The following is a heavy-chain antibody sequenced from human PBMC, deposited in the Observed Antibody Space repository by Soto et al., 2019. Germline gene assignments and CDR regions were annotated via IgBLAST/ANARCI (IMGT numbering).Heavy chain of an antibody. CDR3: ARESNSGWYYFDY. J-gene: IGHJ4*02. CDR2: IKQDGGEK. Sequence: EVQLVESGGGLVQRGGSLRLSCAASGFTFSSHWMSWVRLAPGKGLEWVANIKQDGGEKYYVDSVKGRFTISRDNAKNSLDLQMNSLRAKDTAVYYCARESNSGWYYFDYWGQGTTVSVPS. D-gene: IGHD6-19*01. V-gene: IGHV3-7*03. CDR1: GFTFSSHW.